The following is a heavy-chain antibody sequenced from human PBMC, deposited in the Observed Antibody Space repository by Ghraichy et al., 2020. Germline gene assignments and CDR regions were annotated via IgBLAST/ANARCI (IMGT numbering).Heavy chain of an antibody. CDR2: INLGGHT. V-gene: IGHV4-34*01. J-gene: IGHJ6*02. D-gene: IGHD4-17*01. Sequence: SETLSLTCAVYGGSLSGYYWSWIRQPPGKGLEWIGEINLGGHTNYNPSLKSRVTTSIDTSKNEFLLKLRSVTAADTAVYYCARNTVYGDPSNFSYYGMDVWGQGTTVTVSS. CDR3: ARNTVYGDPSNFSYYGMDV. CDR1: GGSLSGYY.